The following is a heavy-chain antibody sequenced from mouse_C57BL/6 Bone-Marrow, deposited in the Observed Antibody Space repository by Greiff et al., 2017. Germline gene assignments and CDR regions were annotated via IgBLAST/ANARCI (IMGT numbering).Heavy chain of an antibody. Sequence: QVQLQQSGAELAKPGASVKLSCKASGYTFTSYWMHWVKQRPGQGLEWIGYINPSSGYTKYNQKFKDKATLTADNSSSTAYMQRSSLTYEDSAVYYCARTYFYYYGSRGAMDYWGQGTSVTVSS. D-gene: IGHD1-1*01. CDR3: ARTYFYYYGSRGAMDY. CDR1: GYTFTSYW. V-gene: IGHV1-7*01. CDR2: INPSSGYT. J-gene: IGHJ4*01.